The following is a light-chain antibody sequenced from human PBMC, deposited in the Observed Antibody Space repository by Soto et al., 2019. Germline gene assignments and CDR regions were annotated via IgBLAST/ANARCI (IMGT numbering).Light chain of an antibody. CDR2: EVS. V-gene: IGLV2-23*02. CDR1: SSDVGSYNL. CDR3: CSYAGSPHWV. J-gene: IGLJ3*02. Sequence: QAVVTQPASVSGSPGQSITISCTGTSSDVGSYNLVSWYQQHPGKAPKLMIYEVSKRPSGVSNRFSGSKSGNTASLTISGLQAEDEADYYCCSYAGSPHWVFGGGTKLTVL.